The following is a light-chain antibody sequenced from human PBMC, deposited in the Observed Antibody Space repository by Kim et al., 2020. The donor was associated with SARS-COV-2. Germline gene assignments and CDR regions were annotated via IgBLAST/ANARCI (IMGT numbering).Light chain of an antibody. J-gene: IGKJ5*01. V-gene: IGKV3-11*01. CDR2: DAS. CDR1: HSIGNS. Sequence: LSPWERATLSCRASHSIGNSLAWYQQKPGQAPRLLIHDASNGATDIPARFSGSGSGTDFTLTISSLEPEDFAVYFCQQHSSWPPTFGQGTRLEIK. CDR3: QQHSSWPPT.